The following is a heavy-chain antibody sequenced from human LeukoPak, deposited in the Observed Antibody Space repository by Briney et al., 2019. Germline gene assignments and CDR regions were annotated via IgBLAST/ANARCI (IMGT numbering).Heavy chain of an antibody. V-gene: IGHV1-2*02. Sequence: ASVKVSCKASGYSLTTYGISWVRQAPGQGLEWMGWINPNSGGTNYAQKFQGRVTMTRDTSISTAYMELSRLRSDDTAVYYCARAPSYYYDSSGYPSESVLWFDPWGQGTLVTVSS. D-gene: IGHD3-22*01. J-gene: IGHJ5*02. CDR2: INPNSGGT. CDR3: ARAPSYYYDSSGYPSESVLWFDP. CDR1: GYSLTTYG.